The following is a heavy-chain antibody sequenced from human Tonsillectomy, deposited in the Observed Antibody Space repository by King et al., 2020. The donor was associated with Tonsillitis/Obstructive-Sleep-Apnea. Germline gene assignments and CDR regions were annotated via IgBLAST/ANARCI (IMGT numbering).Heavy chain of an antibody. Sequence: VQLVESGGGLVQPGGSLRLSCAASGFTFSSYEMNWVRQAPGKGLEWVSYISSSGSTIYYADSVKGRFTISRDNAKNSLYLQMNSLRAEATAVYYCARDRRYAFDIWGQGTMVTVSS. CDR1: GFTFSSYE. V-gene: IGHV3-48*03. J-gene: IGHJ3*02. CDR2: ISSSGSTI. CDR3: ARDRRYAFDI.